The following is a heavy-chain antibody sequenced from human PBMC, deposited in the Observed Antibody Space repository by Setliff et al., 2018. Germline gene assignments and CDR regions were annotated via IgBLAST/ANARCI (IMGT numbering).Heavy chain of an antibody. J-gene: IGHJ6*03. V-gene: IGHV2-70*11. Sequence: SGPTLVNPTQTVTLTCTVSGFSLSANGVSVNWIRQPPGKALEWLARFDWDDDKYYNTSLKTRLSMSRDIPKNQVVLTMTNIGPVDTATYFCARTDRNHYMDVWGKGTPVTVSS. CDR2: FDWDDDK. CDR3: ARTDRNHYMDV. CDR1: GFSLSANGVS.